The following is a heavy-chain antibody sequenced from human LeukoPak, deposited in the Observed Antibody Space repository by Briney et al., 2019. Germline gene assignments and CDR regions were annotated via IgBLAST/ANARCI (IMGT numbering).Heavy chain of an antibody. J-gene: IGHJ5*02. D-gene: IGHD2-2*01. V-gene: IGHV1-8*01. Sequence: GASVKVSCKASGYTFTSYDINWVRQATGQGLEWMGWMNPNRGNTGYAQKFQGRVTMTTNTPISTAYMELSSLRSEDTAIYYCARGYSINCSSTSCNHYLNWFDPWGQGTLVTVSS. CDR2: MNPNRGNT. CDR1: GYTFTSYD. CDR3: ARGYSINCSSTSCNHYLNWFDP.